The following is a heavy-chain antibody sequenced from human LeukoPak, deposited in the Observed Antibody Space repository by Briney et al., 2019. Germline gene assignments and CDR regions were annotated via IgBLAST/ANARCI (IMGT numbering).Heavy chain of an antibody. Sequence: VASVKVSCKASGGTFSSYAISWVRQAPGHGLEWIGGIMPIFDTADYAQKFQGRITITADESTSTVYMELSSLRSEDTAVYYCAREEERIAIFGVTNSRFDYWGQGTLVTVSS. CDR2: IMPIFDTA. J-gene: IGHJ4*02. CDR3: AREEERIAIFGVTNSRFDY. D-gene: IGHD3-3*01. CDR1: GGTFSSYA. V-gene: IGHV1-69*13.